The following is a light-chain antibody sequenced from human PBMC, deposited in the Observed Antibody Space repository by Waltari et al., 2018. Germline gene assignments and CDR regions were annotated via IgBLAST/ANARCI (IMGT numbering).Light chain of an antibody. CDR1: QSLNTY. CDR2: DAS. V-gene: IGKV3-11*01. J-gene: IGKJ4*01. Sequence: EIVLTQSPATLSLSPGRRATLSCRASQSLNTYLAWYQQKPGQAPRLLIYDASNRATGIPARFSGSRSGTDFTLTISSLEPEDFAVYYCQQRYNWPVTFGGGTKVEIK. CDR3: QQRYNWPVT.